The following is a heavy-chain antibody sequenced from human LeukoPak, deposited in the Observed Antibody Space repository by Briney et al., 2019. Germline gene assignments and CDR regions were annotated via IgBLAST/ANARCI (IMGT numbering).Heavy chain of an antibody. CDR3: AKLREWELPDLFDY. J-gene: IGHJ4*02. CDR1: GFTFSNYD. V-gene: IGHV3-23*01. CDR2: ITGSGGST. Sequence: GGSLRLSCAASGFTFSNYDLSWVRQAPGKGLEWVSGITGSGGSTYYADSVKGRFTISRDNSKNTLYLQMNSLRAEDTAVYYCAKLREWELPDLFDYWGQGTLVTVSS. D-gene: IGHD1-26*01.